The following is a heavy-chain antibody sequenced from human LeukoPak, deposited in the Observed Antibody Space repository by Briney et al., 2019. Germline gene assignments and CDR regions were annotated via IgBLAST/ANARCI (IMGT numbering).Heavy chain of an antibody. V-gene: IGHV3-23*01. Sequence: GGSLRLSCTDSGFTFSRSAMHWVRQAPGKGLEWVSAISGSGGSTYYADSVKGRFTISRDNSKNTLYLQMNSLRAEDTAVYYCAEEFGDYDYWGQGTLVTVSS. CDR2: ISGSGGST. J-gene: IGHJ4*02. D-gene: IGHD3-16*01. CDR3: AEEFGDYDY. CDR1: GFTFSRSA.